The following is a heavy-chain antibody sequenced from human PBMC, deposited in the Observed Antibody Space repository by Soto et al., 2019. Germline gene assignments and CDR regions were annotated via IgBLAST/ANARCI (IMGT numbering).Heavy chain of an antibody. CDR3: ARDGGVGSYGDLLHYYGMDV. CDR2: IWYDGSNK. J-gene: IGHJ6*02. D-gene: IGHD1-26*01. CDR1: GFTFRGDG. Sequence: GGSLRLSWAASGFTFRGDGMHWFRQAQCKRLGCVAVIWYDGSNKYYADSVKGRFTISRDNSKNTLYLHMNSLRAEDTAVYYCARDGGVGSYGDLLHYYGMDVWGQGTTVTVSS. V-gene: IGHV3-33*01.